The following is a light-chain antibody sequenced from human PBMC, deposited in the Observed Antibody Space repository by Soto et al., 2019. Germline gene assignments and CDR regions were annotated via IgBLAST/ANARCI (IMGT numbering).Light chain of an antibody. J-gene: IGLJ3*02. CDR1: SSDVGGYNY. Sequence: QSALTQPPSASGSLGQSVTFSCTGTSSDVGGYNYVSWYQQHPGKAPKLIIYEVHKRPSGVPDRFSGSKSGNTASLTVSGLQPEDEADYHCSSYGGNDGVFGGGTKLTVL. V-gene: IGLV2-8*01. CDR3: SSYGGNDGV. CDR2: EVH.